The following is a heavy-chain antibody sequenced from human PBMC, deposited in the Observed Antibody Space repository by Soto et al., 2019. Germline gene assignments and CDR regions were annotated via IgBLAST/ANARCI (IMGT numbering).Heavy chain of an antibody. CDR1: GYTFTGYY. J-gene: IGHJ4*02. CDR2: INPNSGGT. CDR3: ARETEHRSLIVDTAMVSLDY. Sequence: GASVKVSCKASGYTFTGYYMHWVRQAPGQGLEWMGWINPNSGGTNYAQKFQGRVTMTRDTSISTAYMELSRLRSDDTAVYYCARETEHRSLIVDTAMVSLDYWGQGTLVTVSS. V-gene: IGHV1-2*02. D-gene: IGHD5-18*01.